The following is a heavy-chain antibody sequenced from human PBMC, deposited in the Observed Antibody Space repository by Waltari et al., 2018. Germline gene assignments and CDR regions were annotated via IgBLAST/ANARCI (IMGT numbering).Heavy chain of an antibody. J-gene: IGHJ4*02. D-gene: IGHD3-10*01. V-gene: IGHV1-69-2*01. Sequence: EVQLVQSGAEVKKPGATVKISCKASGYTFIDYFMHWVQQAPGKGLGVVGRKDPEDGETVYAEKFQGRVTITADTSTDTSYLELSSLRSDDTAVYYCAPLPGGSGQTFDYWGQGTLLTVSS. CDR3: APLPGGSGQTFDY. CDR1: GYTFIDYF. CDR2: KDPEDGET.